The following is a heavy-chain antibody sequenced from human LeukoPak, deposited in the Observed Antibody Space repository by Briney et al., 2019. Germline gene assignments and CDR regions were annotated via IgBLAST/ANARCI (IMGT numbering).Heavy chain of an antibody. D-gene: IGHD6-6*01. CDR2: ISPEGNYK. J-gene: IGHJ3*02. V-gene: IGHV3-30*13. CDR1: GFTFSAYG. CDR3: AKEAGRHDAFDI. Sequence: GGSLTLSCPASGFTFSAYGMHWVRQVPGKGPEWVAGISPEGNYKSYADSVRDRVSISRDNSMYIMLLHMQSLRPEDTAVYFCAKEAGRHDAFDIWGPGTGVTVSS.